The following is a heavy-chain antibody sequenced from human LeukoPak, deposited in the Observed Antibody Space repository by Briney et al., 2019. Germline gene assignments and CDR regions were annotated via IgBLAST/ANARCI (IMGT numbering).Heavy chain of an antibody. Sequence: SETLSLTCAVYGGSFSGYYWSWIRQPPGKGLEWIGEINHSGSTNYNPSLKSRVTVSVDTSKNQFSLKLSSVTAADTAVYYCARAPTYGDYWYFDLWGRGTLVTVSS. V-gene: IGHV4-34*01. CDR3: ARAPTYGDYWYFDL. CDR2: INHSGST. D-gene: IGHD4-17*01. J-gene: IGHJ2*01. CDR1: GGSFSGYY.